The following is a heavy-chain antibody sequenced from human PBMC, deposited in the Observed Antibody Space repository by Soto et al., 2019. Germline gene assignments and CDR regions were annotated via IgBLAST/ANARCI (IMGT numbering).Heavy chain of an antibody. D-gene: IGHD3-10*01. CDR1: GGSFSGYY. V-gene: IGHV4-34*01. CDR2: INHSGST. J-gene: IGHJ4*01. Sequence: PSETLSLTCAVYGGSFSGYYWSWIRQPPGKGLEWIGEINHSGSTNYNPSLKSRVTISVDTSKNQFSLKLNSVTAAYTAVYYCARAKLHGSGSCFLRIGYYFDYWGQGTLVTVSS. CDR3: ARAKLHGSGSCFLRIGYYFDY.